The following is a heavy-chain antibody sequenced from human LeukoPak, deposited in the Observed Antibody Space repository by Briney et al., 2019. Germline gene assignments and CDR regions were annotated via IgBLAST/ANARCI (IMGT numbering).Heavy chain of an antibody. Sequence: ASVKVSCKASGGTFSSYAISWVRQAPGQGLEWMGGIIPIFGTANYAQKFQGRVTITTDESTSTAYMELSSLRSEDTAVYYCARGFPHYDFWSSTDAFDIWGQGTMVTVSS. CDR2: IIPIFGTA. CDR1: GGTFSSYA. V-gene: IGHV1-69*05. D-gene: IGHD3-3*01. J-gene: IGHJ3*02. CDR3: ARGFPHYDFWSSTDAFDI.